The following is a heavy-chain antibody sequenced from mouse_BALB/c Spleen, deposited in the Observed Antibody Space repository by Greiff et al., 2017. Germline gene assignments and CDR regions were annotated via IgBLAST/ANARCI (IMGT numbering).Heavy chain of an antibody. CDR3: AREGDGYDVAWFAY. D-gene: IGHD2-2*01. J-gene: IGHJ3*01. CDR2: INPYNDGT. Sequence: EVKLVESGPELVKPGASVKMSCKASGYTFTSYVMHWVKQKPGQGLEWIGYINPYNDGTKYNEKFKGKATLTSDKSSSTAYMELSSLTSEDSAVYYCAREGDGYDVAWFAYWGQGTLVTVSA. CDR1: GYTFTSYV. V-gene: IGHV1-14*01.